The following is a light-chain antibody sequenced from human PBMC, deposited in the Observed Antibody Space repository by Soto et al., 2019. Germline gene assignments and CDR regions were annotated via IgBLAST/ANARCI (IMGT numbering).Light chain of an antibody. V-gene: IGKV3-20*01. CDR3: QQFSSYPLT. Sequence: EVALTLSPGTLSLSSGERATLSCRASQSVSSSYLAWYQQKPGQAPRLLVYDASSRATGIPDRFSGGGSGTDFTLTISRLEPEDFAVYYCQQFSSYPLTFAGGTKV. J-gene: IGKJ4*01. CDR1: QSVSSSY. CDR2: DAS.